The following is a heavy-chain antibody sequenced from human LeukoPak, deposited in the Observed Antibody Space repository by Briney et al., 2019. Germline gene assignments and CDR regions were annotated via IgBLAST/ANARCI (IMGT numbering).Heavy chain of an antibody. CDR1: GYSFTSYW. D-gene: IGHD3-22*01. J-gene: IGHJ4*02. CDR2: IYPGDSDT. Sequence: GESLKISCKGSGYSFTSYWIGWVRQMPGKGLEWMGIIYPGDSDTRYSPSFQGQVTILADQSISTAYLQWSSLKASDTATYYCARQYYDSSGYIPYFDYWGQGTLVTVSS. CDR3: ARQYYDSSGYIPYFDY. V-gene: IGHV5-51*01.